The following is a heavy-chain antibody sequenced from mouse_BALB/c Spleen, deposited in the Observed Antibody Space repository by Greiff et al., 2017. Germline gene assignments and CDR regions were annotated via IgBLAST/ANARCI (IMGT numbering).Heavy chain of an antibody. CDR3: ARGDGYYYFDD. CDR2: INPSTGYT. CDR1: GYTFTSYW. J-gene: IGHJ3*01. D-gene: IGHD2-3*01. Sequence: QVQLKESGAELAKPGASVKMSCKASGYTFTSYWMHWVKQRPGQGLEWIGYINPSTGYTEYNQKFKDKATLTADKSSSTAYMQLSSLTSEDSAVYYCARGDGYYYFDDWGQGTLVTVSA. V-gene: IGHV1-7*01.